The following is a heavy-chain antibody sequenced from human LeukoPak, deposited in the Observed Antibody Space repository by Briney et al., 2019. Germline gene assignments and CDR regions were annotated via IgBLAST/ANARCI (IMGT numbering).Heavy chain of an antibody. Sequence: QPGGSLRLSCAASGFTFSSYSMNWVRQAPGKGLEWISYISSSSSIIYYADSVKGRFTISRDNAKNSLYLQVNSLRAEDTAVYYCARGVRDPAAVIAATTLDYWGQGTLVTVSS. CDR3: ARGVRDPAAVIAATTLDY. CDR2: ISSSSSII. J-gene: IGHJ4*02. V-gene: IGHV3-48*04. D-gene: IGHD2-15*01. CDR1: GFTFSSYS.